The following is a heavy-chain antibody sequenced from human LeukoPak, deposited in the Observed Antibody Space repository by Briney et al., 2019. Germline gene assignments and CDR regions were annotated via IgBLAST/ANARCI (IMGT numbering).Heavy chain of an antibody. CDR3: ARLTHLGWYFDL. V-gene: IGHV4-4*07. CDR1: GGSISDFY. CDR2: IYSSGNT. J-gene: IGHJ2*01. Sequence: SETLSLTCSVSGGSISDFYWSWIRQPAGKGLEWIGRIYSSGNTNYNPSLKSRVTISVDTSKNQFSLKLSSVTAADTAVYYCARLTHLGWYFDLWGRGTLVTVSS. D-gene: IGHD3-16*01.